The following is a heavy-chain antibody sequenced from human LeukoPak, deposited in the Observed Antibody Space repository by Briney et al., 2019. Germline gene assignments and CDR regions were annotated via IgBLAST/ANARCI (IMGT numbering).Heavy chain of an antibody. CDR1: GFTVTNNF. Sequence: GGSLRLSCAASGFTVTNNFMSWVRQAPGKGLECVSILYSGDRTYYTDSVKGRFTISRHSSQNTLYLQMNSLTIEDTALYFCARGGGFDFPFDYWGQGTLVTVSS. J-gene: IGHJ4*02. CDR3: ARGGGFDFPFDY. D-gene: IGHD5-12*01. V-gene: IGHV3-53*04. CDR2: LYSGDRT.